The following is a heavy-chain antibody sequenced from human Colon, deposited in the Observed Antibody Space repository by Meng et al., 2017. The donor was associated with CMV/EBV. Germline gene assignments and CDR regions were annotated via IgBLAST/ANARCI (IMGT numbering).Heavy chain of an antibody. J-gene: IGHJ4*02. CDR1: GFTFSMYG. Sequence: GESLKISCAASGFTFSMYGMGWVRQAPGKGLEWVSGISVSGDSKYYVGSVEGRFTIARDNSRDTVYLQMKSLRVEDTAVYYCARVLPNYDFWSGYPDYWGQGTRVTVSS. V-gene: IGHV3-23*01. CDR2: ISVSGDSK. CDR3: ARVLPNYDFWSGYPDY. D-gene: IGHD3-3*01.